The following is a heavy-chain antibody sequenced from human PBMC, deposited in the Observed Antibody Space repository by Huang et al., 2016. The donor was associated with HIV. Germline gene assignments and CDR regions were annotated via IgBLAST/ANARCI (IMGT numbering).Heavy chain of an antibody. J-gene: IGHJ4*02. CDR2: INTNTGNP. D-gene: IGHD3-22*01. CDR3: ARDYYDSRGYDIHAVVDY. Sequence: QVQLVQSGSELRKPGASVKVSCQASGYTFTRYAMHGVRQAPGQGLEWMGWINTNTGNPTYAQAFKGRFVLSLDTAVSTAYLQISSLEAEDTAVYYCARDYYDSRGYDIHAVVDYWGQGTLVTVSS. V-gene: IGHV7-4-1*02. CDR1: GYTFTRYA.